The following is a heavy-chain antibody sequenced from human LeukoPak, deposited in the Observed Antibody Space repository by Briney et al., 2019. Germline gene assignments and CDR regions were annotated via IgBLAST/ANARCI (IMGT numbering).Heavy chain of an antibody. CDR3: ASPLWELPPGGFDP. CDR2: INPNNGGT. D-gene: IGHD1-7*01. CDR1: GYTFTGYY. J-gene: IGHJ5*02. V-gene: IGHV1-2*02. Sequence: ASVKVSCKASGYTFTGYYVHWVRQAPGQGLEWIGWINPNNGGTNYAQKFQGRVAMTRDTSINTAYIELSRLRSDDTAVYYCASPLWELPPGGFDPWGQGTLVTVSS.